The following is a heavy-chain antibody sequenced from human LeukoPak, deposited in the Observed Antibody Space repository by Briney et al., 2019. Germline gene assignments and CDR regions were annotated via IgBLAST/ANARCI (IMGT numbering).Heavy chain of an antibody. J-gene: IGHJ4*02. CDR2: INSDGSST. D-gene: IGHD5-12*01. V-gene: IGHV3-74*01. CDR1: GFTFSSYW. CDR3: ERSYRGYDHNFDN. Sequence: GGSLRLSCAASGFTFSSYWMHWVRQAPGKGLVWVSRINSDGSSTSYADSVKGRFTISRDNAKNTLYLQMNSLRAEDTAVYYCERSYRGYDHNFDNWGQGPLVPVPS.